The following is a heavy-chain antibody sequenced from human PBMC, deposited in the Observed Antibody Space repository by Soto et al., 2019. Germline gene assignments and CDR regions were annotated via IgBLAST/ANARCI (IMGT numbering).Heavy chain of an antibody. CDR1: GFAFSSYA. CDR2: ISGSGGST. J-gene: IGHJ4*02. D-gene: IGHD2-15*01. CDR3: ARRRYCSGGSCSNFDY. Sequence: GGSLRLSCAASGFAFSSYAMSWVRQAPGKGLEWVSAISGSGGSTYYADSVKGRSTISRDNSKNTLYLQMNSLRAEDTAVYYCARRRYCSGGSCSNFDYWGQGTLVTVSS. V-gene: IGHV3-23*01.